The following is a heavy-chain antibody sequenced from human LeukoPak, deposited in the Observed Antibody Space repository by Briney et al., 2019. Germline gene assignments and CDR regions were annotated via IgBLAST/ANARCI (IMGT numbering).Heavy chain of an antibody. CDR2: INHSGST. CDR1: DGSCSGYY. CDR3: ARYGQWLVRRGFDY. J-gene: IGHJ4*02. V-gene: IGHV4-34*01. D-gene: IGHD6-19*01. Sequence: PSETLSLTCAVYDGSCSGYYWSWIRQPPGKGLEWIGEINHSGSTNYNPSLKSRVTISVDTSKNQFSLKLSSVTAADTAVYYCARYGQWLVRRGFDYWGQGTLVTVSS.